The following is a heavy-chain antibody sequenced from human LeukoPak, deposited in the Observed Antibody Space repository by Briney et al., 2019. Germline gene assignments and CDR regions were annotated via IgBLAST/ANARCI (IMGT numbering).Heavy chain of an antibody. V-gene: IGHV4-31*03. CDR3: ARVNYWLLDY. J-gene: IGHJ4*02. CDR2: IYYSGST. CDR1: GGSISSGGYY. Sequence: SETLSLTCTVSGGSISSGGYYWSWIRQHPGKGLEWIGYIYYSGSTYYNPSLKSRVTISVDTSKNQFSLKPSSVTAADTAVYYCARVNYWLLDYWGQGTLVTVSS. D-gene: IGHD1-7*01.